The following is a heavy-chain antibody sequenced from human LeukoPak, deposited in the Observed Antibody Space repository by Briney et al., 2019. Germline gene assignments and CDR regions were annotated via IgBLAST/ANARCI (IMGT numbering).Heavy chain of an antibody. CDR1: GGPFSGYY. Sequence: PSETLSLTCAVYGGPFSGYYWSWIRQPPGKGLEWIGEINHSGSTNYNPSLKSRVTISVDTSKNQFSLKLSSVTAADTAVYYCARPKNPVVDSAFDILGQGTMVTVSS. J-gene: IGHJ3*02. CDR2: INHSGST. CDR3: ARPKNPVVDSAFDI. D-gene: IGHD3-22*01. V-gene: IGHV4-34*01.